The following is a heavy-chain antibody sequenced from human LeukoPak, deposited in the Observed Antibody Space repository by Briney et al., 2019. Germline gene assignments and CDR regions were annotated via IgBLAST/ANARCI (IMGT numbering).Heavy chain of an antibody. V-gene: IGHV1-18*01. CDR1: GYTFISKI. D-gene: IGHD3-22*01. Sequence: ASVKVSCKASGYTFISKIITWVRQAPGQGLEWVGWINTNTAITNCAQRLQDRVSMTADTSTSTVYMELRSLTSDDTAVYYCARADFDSSGYYYFFDFWAQGTLVTVSS. CDR3: ARADFDSSGYYYFFDF. J-gene: IGHJ4*02. CDR2: INTNTAIT.